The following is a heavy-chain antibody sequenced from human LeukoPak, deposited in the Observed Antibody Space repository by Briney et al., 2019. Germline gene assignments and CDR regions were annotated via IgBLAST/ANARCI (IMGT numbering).Heavy chain of an antibody. CDR3: ARESPGAWFDP. Sequence: SETLSLTCTVSGGSISSYYWSWIRQPPGKGLEWIGYIYTSGSINYNPSLKSRVTISVDTSKNQFSLKLSSVTAADTAVYYGARESPGAWFDPWGQGTLVTVSS. V-gene: IGHV4-4*09. D-gene: IGHD3-10*01. CDR2: IYTSGSI. CDR1: GGSISSYY. J-gene: IGHJ5*02.